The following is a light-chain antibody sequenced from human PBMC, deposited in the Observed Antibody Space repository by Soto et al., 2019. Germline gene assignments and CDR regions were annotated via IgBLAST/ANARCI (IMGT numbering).Light chain of an antibody. V-gene: IGKV2-28*01. CDR1: RILLRRNRDNN. J-gene: IGKJ5*01. Sequence: EIVMTQHPLSLPVTPGEPASISCRSSRILLRRNRDNNLDWYLQKPGQSPQLLIYVGSNRAPGVPDRFSGSGSGTEFTLKINRVESEDFGTYYCMQDLKSRTFGQGTRVDIK. CDR3: MQDLKSRT. CDR2: VGS.